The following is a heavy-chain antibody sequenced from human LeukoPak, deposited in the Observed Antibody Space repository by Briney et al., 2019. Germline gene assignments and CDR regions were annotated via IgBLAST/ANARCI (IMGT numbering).Heavy chain of an antibody. CDR2: IYYSGST. Sequence: PSETLSLTCTVSGSSISSGDYYWSWIRQPPGKGLEWIGYIYYSGSTYYNPSLKSRVTISVDTSKNQFSLKLSSVTAADTAVYYCARLYDSSGYYYVAFDIWGQGTMVTVSS. CDR3: ARLYDSSGYYYVAFDI. V-gene: IGHV4-30-4*01. J-gene: IGHJ3*02. CDR1: GSSISSGDYY. D-gene: IGHD3-22*01.